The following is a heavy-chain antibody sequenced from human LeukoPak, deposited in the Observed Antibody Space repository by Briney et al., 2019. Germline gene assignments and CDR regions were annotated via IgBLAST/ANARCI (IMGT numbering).Heavy chain of an antibody. CDR3: ARGGNCSGGSCYSDRGWFDP. J-gene: IGHJ5*02. CDR1: GDSISSYY. Sequence: SETLSLTCTVSGDSISSYYWSWIRQPPGKGLEWIGYVYYSGSTNYNPSLKSRVTISVDTSKNQFSLKLSSVTAADTAVYYCARGGNCSGGSCYSDRGWFDPWGQGTQVTVSS. D-gene: IGHD2-15*01. CDR2: VYYSGST. V-gene: IGHV4-59*01.